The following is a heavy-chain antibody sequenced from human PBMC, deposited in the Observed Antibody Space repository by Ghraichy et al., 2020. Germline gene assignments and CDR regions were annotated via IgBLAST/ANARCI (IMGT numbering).Heavy chain of an antibody. CDR3: AGNDFWSGYSSFYWFDP. CDR1: GFTFSTYS. D-gene: IGHD3-3*01. J-gene: IGHJ5*02. V-gene: IGHV3-48*02. Sequence: GGSLRLSCSASGFTFSTYSMNWVRQAPGKGLEWVSYISGNSRAIYYADSVKGRFTISRDNVKNSVYLQMNTLRDEDTALYYCAGNDFWSGYSSFYWFDPWGQGTLVTVSS. CDR2: ISGNSRAI.